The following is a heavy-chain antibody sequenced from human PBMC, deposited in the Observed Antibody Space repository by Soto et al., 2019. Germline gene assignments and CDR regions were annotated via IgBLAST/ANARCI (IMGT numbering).Heavy chain of an antibody. J-gene: IGHJ5*01. V-gene: IGHV4-30-4*08. Sequence: PSETLSLTCTVSGGSISSGGYYWSWIRQHPGKGLEWIGDIYYTGTTYYNPSFESRVAISLDTSKSQFSLTVTSVTAADTAVFFCARGRYCLTGRCFPNWFDSWGQGTLVTVSS. CDR2: IYYTGTT. CDR1: GGSISSGGYY. D-gene: IGHD2-15*01. CDR3: ARGRYCLTGRCFPNWFDS.